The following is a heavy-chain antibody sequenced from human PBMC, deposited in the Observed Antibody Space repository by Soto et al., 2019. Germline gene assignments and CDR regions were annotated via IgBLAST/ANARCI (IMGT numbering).Heavy chain of an antibody. D-gene: IGHD6-19*01. J-gene: IGHJ4*01. CDR3: ARDGVAAGNINFDY. CDR1: GYMFTKSA. V-gene: IGHV1-3*01. Sequence: ASVKVSCKASGYMFTKSAMHWVRQAPGQRLEWMGWVSGDSGNTKYSPKLQDRVTITRDTSASTAYMELSSLRSEDTALYYCARDGVAAGNINFDYWGQGTLVTVSS. CDR2: VSGDSGNT.